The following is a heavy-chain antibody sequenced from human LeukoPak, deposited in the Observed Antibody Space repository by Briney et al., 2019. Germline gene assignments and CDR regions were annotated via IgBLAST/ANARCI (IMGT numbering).Heavy chain of an antibody. CDR1: GYTFTNYG. CDR3: AREGYDYVWGSYRPIVPFDP. Sequence: ASVKVSCKASGYTFTNYGISWVRQAPGPGLEWMGYIITYNGNTNHAQKLQGRITMTTDTSTSTAYMELRSLRSDDTAVYYCAREGYDYVWGSYRPIVPFDPWGQGTLVTVSS. V-gene: IGHV1-18*01. J-gene: IGHJ5*02. D-gene: IGHD3-16*02. CDR2: IITYNGNT.